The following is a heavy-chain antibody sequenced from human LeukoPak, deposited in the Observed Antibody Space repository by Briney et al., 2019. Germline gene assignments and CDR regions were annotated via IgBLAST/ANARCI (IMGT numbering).Heavy chain of an antibody. J-gene: IGHJ6*02. Sequence: GASLRLSCEASGFTFSAYAMTWVRQAPGKGLEWVSSIGSDNKPLYSESVKGRFAISRDNSKSMLFLQLNSLRAEDTALYYCARDLHYYAAMDVWGQGTTVT. CDR2: IGSDNKP. D-gene: IGHD3-10*01. CDR1: GFTFSAYA. CDR3: ARDLHYYAAMDV. V-gene: IGHV3-23*01.